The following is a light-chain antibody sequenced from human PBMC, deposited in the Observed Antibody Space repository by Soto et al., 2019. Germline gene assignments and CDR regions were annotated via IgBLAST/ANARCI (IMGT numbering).Light chain of an antibody. CDR3: QQYHNYWT. CDR2: KAS. CDR1: QSVTSW. Sequence: DIQMTHSPSTLSASVGDRVTITCRASQSVTSWLAWYQQKPGKAPNLLIYKASSLESGVPSRFSGSGSGTEFTLTISSLQPDDFATYYCQQYHNYWTFGQGTTVDIK. V-gene: IGKV1-5*03. J-gene: IGKJ1*01.